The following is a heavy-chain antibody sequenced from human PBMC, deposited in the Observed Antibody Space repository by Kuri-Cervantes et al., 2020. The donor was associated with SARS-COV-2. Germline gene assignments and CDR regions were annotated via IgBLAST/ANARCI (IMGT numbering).Heavy chain of an antibody. D-gene: IGHD5-12*01. V-gene: IGHV3-23*01. CDR1: GFTFSSHA. Sequence: GGSLRLSCAASGFTFSSHAMIWVRQAPGKGLEWVSSISGSGGATYYADSAKGRFTISRDNSKNTLSLQMNSLRAEDTAVYYCAKPLGYSGYDPHDYWGQGTLVTVSS. CDR2: ISGSGGAT. CDR3: AKPLGYSGYDPHDY. J-gene: IGHJ4*02.